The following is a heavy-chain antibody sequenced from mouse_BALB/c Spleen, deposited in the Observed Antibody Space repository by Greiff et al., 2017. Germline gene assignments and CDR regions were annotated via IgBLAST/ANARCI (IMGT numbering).Heavy chain of an antibody. CDR3: ARGGLGRGFDY. D-gene: IGHD4-1*01. CDR1: GYTFTSYW. CDR2: INPSTGYT. J-gene: IGHJ2*01. V-gene: IGHV1-7*01. Sequence: QVQLQQSGAELAKPGASVKMSCKASGYTFTSYWMHWVKQRPGQGLEWIGYINPSTGYTEYNQKFKDKATLTADKSSSTAYMQLSSLTSEDSAVYYCARGGLGRGFDYWGQGTTLTVSS.